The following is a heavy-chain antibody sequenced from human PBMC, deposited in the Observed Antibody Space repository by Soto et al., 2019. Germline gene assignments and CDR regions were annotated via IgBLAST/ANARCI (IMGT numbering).Heavy chain of an antibody. CDR3: AREGYYYDSSGPAEGS. Sequence: EVQLLESGGGLVKPGGSLRISCAASGFTFSSYSMNWVRQSQGKGLEWVSSISSSSSYIYYADSVKGRFTISRDNAKNSLYLQMNSLRAENTAVYYCAREGYYYDSSGPAEGSWGQGTLVTVSS. CDR1: GFTFSSYS. J-gene: IGHJ5*02. CDR2: ISSSSSYI. D-gene: IGHD3-22*01. V-gene: IGHV3-21*01.